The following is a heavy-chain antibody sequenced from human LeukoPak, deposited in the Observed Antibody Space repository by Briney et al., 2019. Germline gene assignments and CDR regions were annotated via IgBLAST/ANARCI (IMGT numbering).Heavy chain of an antibody. D-gene: IGHD6-19*01. V-gene: IGHV3-23*01. CDR2: ISGSGGST. CDR1: GFTFSSYA. CDR3: AKDGVIAVAGIEGYYFDY. J-gene: IGHJ4*02. Sequence: GGSLRLSCAASGFTFSSYAMSWVRQAPGKGLEWVSAISGSGGSTYYADSVKGRFTISRDNSKNTLYLQMNSLRAEDTAVYYCAKDGVIAVAGIEGYYFDYWGQGTLVTVSS.